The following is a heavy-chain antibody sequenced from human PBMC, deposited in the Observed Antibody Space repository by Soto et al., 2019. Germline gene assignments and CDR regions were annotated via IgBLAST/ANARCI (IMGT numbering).Heavy chain of an antibody. CDR3: ARNRGGYDILTGYFPWFDP. Sequence: SETLSLTCTVSGGSISSYYWSWIRQPPGKGLEWIGYIYYSGSTNYNPSLRSRVTISVDTSKNQFSLKLSSVTAADTAVYYCARNRGGYDILTGYFPWFDPWGQGTLVTVSS. J-gene: IGHJ5*02. D-gene: IGHD3-9*01. CDR2: IYYSGST. CDR1: GGSISSYY. V-gene: IGHV4-59*01.